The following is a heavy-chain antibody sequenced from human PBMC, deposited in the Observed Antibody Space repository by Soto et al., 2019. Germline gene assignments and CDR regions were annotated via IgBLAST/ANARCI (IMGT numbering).Heavy chain of an antibody. J-gene: IGHJ5*02. Sequence: ASVKVSCTASGYTFTSFGITWVRQAPGQDLEWMGWISAYNGDTNYAPRLQGRVTMTTDTSTTTVYMELKNLKSDDTAVYYCARDQEYSTSGLYWFDLWGQGTLVTVSS. V-gene: IGHV1-18*04. CDR3: ARDQEYSTSGLYWFDL. CDR2: ISAYNGDT. CDR1: GYTFTSFG. D-gene: IGHD6-6*01.